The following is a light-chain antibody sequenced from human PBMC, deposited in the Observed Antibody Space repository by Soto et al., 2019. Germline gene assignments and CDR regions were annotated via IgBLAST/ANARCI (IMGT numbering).Light chain of an antibody. J-gene: IGLJ2*01. Sequence: QSVLTQPPSVSGAPGQRVTISCTGSTSNIGAGYDVHWYQQLPGTAPKLLIYGNSNRPSGVPDRFSGSKSGTSASLAITGLQAEDEADYYCPSYDSRLSAVVFGGGTKLTVL. V-gene: IGLV1-40*01. CDR1: TSNIGAGYD. CDR2: GNS. CDR3: PSYDSRLSAVV.